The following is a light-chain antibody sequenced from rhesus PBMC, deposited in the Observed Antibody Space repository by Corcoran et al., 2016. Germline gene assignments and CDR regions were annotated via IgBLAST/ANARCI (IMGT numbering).Light chain of an antibody. V-gene: IGLV3-29*01. CDR3: QVWDSSSDHYV. CDR2: KDN. J-gene: IGLJ6*01. Sequence: SYDVTQPRSVSVSPGQTARITCGGANIGSKSVHWYQQKPAQAPVLVIYKDNNRPSGIPERCSGSNSGNTATLTISGVEAGDEADYYCQVWDSSSDHYVFGSGTKLTVL. CDR1: NIGSKS.